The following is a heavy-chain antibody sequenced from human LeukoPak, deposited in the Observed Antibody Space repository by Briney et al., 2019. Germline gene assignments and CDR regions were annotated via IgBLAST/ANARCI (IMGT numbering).Heavy chain of an antibody. J-gene: IGHJ6*03. CDR1: GFTFTSYE. Sequence: GGSLRLSCAASGFTFTSYEMNWVRQAPGKGLEWVSYISSSGSTTYYADSMRGRFTISRDNAKNSLYLQMNSLRAEDTAVYYCARSPAGANYYLDVWGKGTTVTISS. CDR3: ARSPAGANYYLDV. V-gene: IGHV3-48*03. CDR2: ISSSGSTT. D-gene: IGHD1-14*01.